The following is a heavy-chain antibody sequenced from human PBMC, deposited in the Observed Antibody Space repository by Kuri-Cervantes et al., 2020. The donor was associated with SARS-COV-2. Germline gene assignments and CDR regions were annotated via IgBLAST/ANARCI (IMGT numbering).Heavy chain of an antibody. CDR1: GFTFSSYA. D-gene: IGHD3-10*01. Sequence: GESLKISCAASGFTFSSYATHWVRQAPGKGLEWVAVISYDGSNKYYADSVKGRFTISRDNSKNTLYLQMNSLRAEDTAVYYCAKHAMVRGVIITKAGGTDYWGQGTLVTVSS. CDR2: ISYDGSNK. V-gene: IGHV3-30-3*02. CDR3: AKHAMVRGVIITKAGGTDY. J-gene: IGHJ4*02.